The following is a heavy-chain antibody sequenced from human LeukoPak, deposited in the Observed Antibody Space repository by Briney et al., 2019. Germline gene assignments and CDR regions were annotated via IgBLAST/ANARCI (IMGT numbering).Heavy chain of an antibody. D-gene: IGHD3-3*01. Sequence: GGPLRLSCAASGFTFTMFSMNWLRQAPGKGLEWIAFIIGRSDTTYYADSVQGRFTISRDNAEDSVYLQMNSLRVEDTAVYYCARTYDFGIGPPGDAFDNWGQGTMVTVSS. CDR1: GFTFTMFS. CDR3: ARTYDFGIGPPGDAFDN. V-gene: IGHV3-48*01. J-gene: IGHJ3*02. CDR2: IIGRSDTT.